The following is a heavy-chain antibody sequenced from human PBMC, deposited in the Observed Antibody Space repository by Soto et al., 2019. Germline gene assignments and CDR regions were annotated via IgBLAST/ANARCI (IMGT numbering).Heavy chain of an antibody. CDR1: GYSFTDYH. D-gene: IGHD2-8*01. Sequence: ASVKVSCKASGYSFTDYHIHWARQAPGQGLEWLGRINPKSGGTSTAQKFQGWVTMTTDTSISTASMELTRLTSDDTAIYYCARGDSTDCSNGVCSFFYNHEMDGGG. V-gene: IGHV1-2*04. CDR2: INPKSGGT. CDR3: ARGDSTDCSNGVCSFFYNHEMDG. J-gene: IGHJ6*02.